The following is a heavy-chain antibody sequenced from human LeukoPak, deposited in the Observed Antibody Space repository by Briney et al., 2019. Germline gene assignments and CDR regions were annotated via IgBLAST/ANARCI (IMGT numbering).Heavy chain of an antibody. CDR1: GFTFSNYY. V-gene: IGHV3-21*01. D-gene: IGHD1-26*01. J-gene: IGHJ4*02. Sequence: PGGSLRLSCAASGFTFSNYYITWVRQAPGKGLEWVSSISTSSTYIYYADSVKGRFTISRDNAKISLYLQMNSLRAEDTAVYYCARSTSGTYWGFDNWGQGALVTVSS. CDR2: ISTSSTYI. CDR3: ARSTSGTYWGFDN.